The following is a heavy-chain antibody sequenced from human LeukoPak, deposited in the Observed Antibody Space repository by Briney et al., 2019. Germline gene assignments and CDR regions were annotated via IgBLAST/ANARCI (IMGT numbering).Heavy chain of an antibody. CDR1: GFTFSSYS. J-gene: IGHJ4*02. D-gene: IGHD5-18*01. CDR2: ISSSSSTI. Sequence: PGGSLRLSCAASGFTFSSYSMNWVRQAPGKGLEWVSYISSSSSTIYYADSVKGRFTISRDNAKNSLYLQMNSLRAEDTAVYYRARGYSYGLIYYWGQGTLVTVSS. V-gene: IGHV3-48*01. CDR3: ARGYSYGLIYY.